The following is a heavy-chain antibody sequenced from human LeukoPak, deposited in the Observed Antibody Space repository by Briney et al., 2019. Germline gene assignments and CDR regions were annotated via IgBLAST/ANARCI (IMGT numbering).Heavy chain of an antibody. CDR1: GFTFSSYW. J-gene: IGHJ4*02. Sequence: GGSLRLSCAASGFTFSSYWMHWVRQVPGEGLVWVSRIRGGGSNRGYADSVKGRFTISRDNAKNTLFLEMNSLRGDDTAVYYCARDLLTDTGSYPDYWGQGTLVTVSS. CDR3: ARDLLTDTGSYPDY. D-gene: IGHD1-26*01. CDR2: IRGGGSNR. V-gene: IGHV3-74*01.